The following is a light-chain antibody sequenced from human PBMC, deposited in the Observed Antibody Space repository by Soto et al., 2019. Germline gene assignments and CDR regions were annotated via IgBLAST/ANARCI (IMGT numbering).Light chain of an antibody. CDR2: DAS. CDR3: QQRSNLVT. V-gene: IGKV3-11*01. CDR1: QSVGHY. Sequence: EIVLTQSPATLSLSPGERATLSCRASQSVGHYLAWYQRKPGQAPRLLIYDASNRATGIPARFSGSGSGTDFTLTISSLEPEDFAVYYCQQRSNLVTFGGGTEVEIK. J-gene: IGKJ4*01.